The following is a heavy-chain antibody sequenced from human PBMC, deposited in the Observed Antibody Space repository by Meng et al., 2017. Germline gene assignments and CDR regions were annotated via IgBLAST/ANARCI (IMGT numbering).Heavy chain of an antibody. CDR2: ISAYNGNT. J-gene: IGHJ4*02. D-gene: IGHD3-9*01. CDR3: ARDGLRYFDWSNSPFDY. CDR1: GYTFTSCG. Sequence: ASVKVSCKASGYTFTSCGISWVRQAPGQGLEWMGWISAYNGNTNYAQKLQGRVTMTTDTSTSTAYMELRSLRSDDTAVYYCARDGLRYFDWSNSPFDYWGQGTLVTVSS. V-gene: IGHV1-18*01.